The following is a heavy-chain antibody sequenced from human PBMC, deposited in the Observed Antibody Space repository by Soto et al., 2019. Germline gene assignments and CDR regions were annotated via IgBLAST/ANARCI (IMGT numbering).Heavy chain of an antibody. J-gene: IGHJ4*02. CDR1: GGSVNSGAYS. Sequence: QVQLQESGPGLVKPSETLSLTCTVSGGSVNSGAYSWSWIRQPPGKGLQWIGDISYNGNTRYNPSLNSRVHISVDTSKNQFSLKLSSVTAADTAVYYCARELANAVLRLSYFDSWGQGTLVTVSS. CDR3: ARELANAVLRLSYFDS. V-gene: IGHV4-61*08. D-gene: IGHD3-10*02. CDR2: ISYNGNT.